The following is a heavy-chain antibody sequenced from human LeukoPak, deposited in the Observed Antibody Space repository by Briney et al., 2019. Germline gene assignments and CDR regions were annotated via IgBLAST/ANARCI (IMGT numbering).Heavy chain of an antibody. CDR3: AKARIAAAGKGFDY. V-gene: IGHV3-21*01. D-gene: IGHD6-13*01. Sequence: GGSLRLSCAASGFTFSSYSMNWVRQAPGKGLEWVSSISSSSSYIYYADSVKGRFTISRDNAKNSLYLQMNSLRAEDTAVYYCAKARIAAAGKGFDYWGQGTLVTVSS. CDR1: GFTFSSYS. J-gene: IGHJ4*02. CDR2: ISSSSSYI.